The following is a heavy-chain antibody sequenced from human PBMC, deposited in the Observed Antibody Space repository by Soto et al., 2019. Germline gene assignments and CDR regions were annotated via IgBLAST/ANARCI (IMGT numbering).Heavy chain of an antibody. CDR3: ARLRPGFFGDY. J-gene: IGHJ4*02. CDR1: GGSISSSSYY. D-gene: IGHD3-3*01. V-gene: IGHV4-39*01. Sequence: QLQLQESGPGLVKPSETLSLTCTVSGGSISSSSYYWGWIRQPPGKGLEWIGSIYYSGSTYYNPSLKSRVTISVDTSKNQFSLKLSYVTAADTAVYYCARLRPGFFGDYWGQGTLVTVSS. CDR2: IYYSGST.